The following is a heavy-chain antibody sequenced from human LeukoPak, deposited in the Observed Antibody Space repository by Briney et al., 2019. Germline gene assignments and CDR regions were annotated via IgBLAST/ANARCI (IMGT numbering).Heavy chain of an antibody. D-gene: IGHD3-10*01. V-gene: IGHV3-66*01. CDR2: IYSGGST. CDR1: GFSVSNNY. Sequence: PGGSLRLSCAVSGFSVSNNYLSWVRQAPGKGLEWVSVIYSGGSTYYADSVKGRFTISRDNSKNTVNLQMNSLRDEDTAVYYCERTMTGGLIIWGQGTQVTVSS. CDR3: ERTMTGGLII. J-gene: IGHJ4*02.